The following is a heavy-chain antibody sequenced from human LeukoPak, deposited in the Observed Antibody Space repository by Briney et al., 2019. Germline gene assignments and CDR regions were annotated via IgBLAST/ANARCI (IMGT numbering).Heavy chain of an antibody. Sequence: GGSLIPCCTASGFTFDDYATHWGRQAPGKGLEWVSLIRGDGGTSYYADSVKGRFTISRVNSKKSLYLQPNSLRADDTAWHYCAKVCSVCGGAFDYWGQGTLVTVSS. CDR2: IRGDGGTS. J-gene: IGHJ4*02. CDR1: GFTFDDYA. V-gene: IGHV3-43D*03. D-gene: IGHD6-19*01. CDR3: AKVCSVCGGAFDY.